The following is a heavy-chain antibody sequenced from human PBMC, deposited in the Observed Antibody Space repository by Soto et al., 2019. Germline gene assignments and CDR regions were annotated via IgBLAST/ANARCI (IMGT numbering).Heavy chain of an antibody. CDR3: VRDGTKTLRDWFDL. V-gene: IGHV4-4*07. CDR1: GASISGFY. CDR2: IYATGTT. D-gene: IGHD1-1*01. Sequence: SETLSLTCTVSGASISGFYWSWIRKSAGKGLEWIGRIYATGTTDYNPSLKSRVMMSVDTSKKQFSLKLRSVTAADTAVYYCVRDGTKTLRDWFDLWGQGISVTVSS. J-gene: IGHJ5*02.